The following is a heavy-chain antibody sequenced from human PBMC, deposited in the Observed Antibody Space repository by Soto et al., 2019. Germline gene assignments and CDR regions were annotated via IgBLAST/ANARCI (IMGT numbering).Heavy chain of an antibody. CDR3: ARVAVAGAPSSWYFYL. CDR1: GDSGSSNSAA. Sequence: PSQTLSLTCVISGDSGSSNSAAWNWIRQSPSRGLEWLGRTYYRSKWYNDYAVSVKSRITINPDTSKNPFSLQLNSVTPEDTAVYYCARVAVAGAPSSWYFYLWGRGSLVTVSS. J-gene: IGHJ2*01. V-gene: IGHV6-1*01. CDR2: TYYRSKWYN. D-gene: IGHD6-19*01.